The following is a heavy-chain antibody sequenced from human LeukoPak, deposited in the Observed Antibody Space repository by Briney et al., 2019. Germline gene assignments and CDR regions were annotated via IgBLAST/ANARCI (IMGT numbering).Heavy chain of an antibody. V-gene: IGHV3-53*01. CDR3: ARGSYYPSTYYYYYYMDV. CDR1: GFTVSSNY. CDR2: IYSGGST. Sequence: EGSLRLSCAASGFTVSSNYMSWVRQAPGKGLEWVSVIYSGGSTYYADSVKGRFTISRDNSKNTLYLQMNSLRAEDTAVYYCARGSYYPSTYYYYYYMDVWGKGTTVTISS. J-gene: IGHJ6*03. D-gene: IGHD3-10*01.